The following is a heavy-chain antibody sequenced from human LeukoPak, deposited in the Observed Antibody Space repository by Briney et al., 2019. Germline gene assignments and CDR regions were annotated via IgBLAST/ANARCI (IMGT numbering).Heavy chain of an antibody. Sequence: KASETLSLTCTVSGGSISSYYWSWIRQPPGKGLEWIGYIYYSGSTNYNPSLKSRVTISVDTSKNQFSLKLSSVTAADTAVYYCARVAGTFDYWGQGTLVTVSS. CDR3: ARVAGTFDY. D-gene: IGHD6-19*01. J-gene: IGHJ4*02. V-gene: IGHV4-59*08. CDR1: GGSISSYY. CDR2: IYYSGST.